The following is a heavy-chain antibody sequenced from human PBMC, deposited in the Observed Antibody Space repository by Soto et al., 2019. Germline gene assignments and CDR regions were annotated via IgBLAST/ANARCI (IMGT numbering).Heavy chain of an antibody. V-gene: IGHV4-59*01. J-gene: IGHJ4*02. D-gene: IGHD6-19*01. CDR1: GGSISSYY. CDR3: ARAWQYSSGFFDY. Sequence: QVQLQESGPGLVKPSETLSLTCTVSGGSISSYYWSWIRQPPGKGLEWIGYIYYSGSTNYNPSLKSRVTISVDTSKTQFSLKLSSVTAADTAVYYCARAWQYSSGFFDYWGQGTLVTVSS. CDR2: IYYSGST.